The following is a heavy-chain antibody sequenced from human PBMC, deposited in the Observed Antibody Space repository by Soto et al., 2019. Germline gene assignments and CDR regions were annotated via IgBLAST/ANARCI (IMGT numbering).Heavy chain of an antibody. CDR2: VSHSGGT. CDR3: AREYTYGSNFFDC. Sequence: PSETQSLTCTVSGGSIRSAACYWSWIRQHPGKGLEWIGYVSHSGGTYYNPSLKSRVIISVDTSKNQFSLSLTSVTAADTAVYYCAREYTYGSNFFDCWGQGALVTVSS. CDR1: GGSIRSAACY. J-gene: IGHJ4*02. D-gene: IGHD5-18*01. V-gene: IGHV4-31*03.